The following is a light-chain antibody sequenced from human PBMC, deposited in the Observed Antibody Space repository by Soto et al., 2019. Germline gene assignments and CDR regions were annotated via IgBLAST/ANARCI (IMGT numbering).Light chain of an antibody. J-gene: IGKJ1*01. V-gene: IGKV3-15*01. CDR1: QSLSDN. Sequence: EIVMTQSPATLSVSPGERATLSCRASQSLSDNLAWYQQKPGQAPRLLIYGASTRATGIPARFSGSGSGTEFTLTVSSLQSEDFAVYYCQQYNNWPRSFGQGTKVDI. CDR2: GAS. CDR3: QQYNNWPRS.